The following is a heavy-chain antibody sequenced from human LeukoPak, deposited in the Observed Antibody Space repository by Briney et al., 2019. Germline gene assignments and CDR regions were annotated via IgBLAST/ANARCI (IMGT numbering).Heavy chain of an antibody. CDR2: IYHNGRT. D-gene: IGHD3-16*01. J-gene: IGHJ6*03. CDR1: GYSISSPYY. Sequence: SETLSLTCSVSGYSISSPYYWGWIRQAPGEGLEWIGNIYHNGRTYSNPSLKSRVTISVDTSKNQFSLKLSSVTAADTAVYYCASGFGGRSYYYYMDVWGKGTTVTISS. CDR3: ASGFGGRSYYYYMDV. V-gene: IGHV4-38-2*02.